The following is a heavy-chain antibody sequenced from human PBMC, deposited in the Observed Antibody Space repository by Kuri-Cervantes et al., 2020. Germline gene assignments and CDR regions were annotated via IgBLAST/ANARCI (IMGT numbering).Heavy chain of an antibody. CDR1: GYTFTSYG. J-gene: IGHJ4*02. CDR2: IIPIFGTA. CDR3: ARGDYYGSGSYTVGY. Sequence: SVKVSCKASGYTFTSYGISWVRQAPGQGLEWMGGIIPIFGTANYAQKFQGRVTITADESTSTAYMELSSPRSEDTAVYYCARGDYYGSGSYTVGYWGQGTLVTVSS. D-gene: IGHD3-10*01. V-gene: IGHV1-69*13.